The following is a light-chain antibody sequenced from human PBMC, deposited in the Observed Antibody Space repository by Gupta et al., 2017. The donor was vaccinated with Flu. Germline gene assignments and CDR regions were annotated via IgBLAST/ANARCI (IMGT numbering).Light chain of an antibody. CDR2: SNN. J-gene: IGLJ1*01. Sequence: QSVLTQPPSASGTPGQRVTISCSGSSSNIGSNTVNWYQQLPGTAPKLLIYSNNQRPSRVPDRFSGSKSGTSASLAISGLQSEDEADDYCAAWDASLNGYVFGTGTKVTVL. V-gene: IGLV1-44*01. CDR1: SSNIGSNT. CDR3: AAWDASLNGYV.